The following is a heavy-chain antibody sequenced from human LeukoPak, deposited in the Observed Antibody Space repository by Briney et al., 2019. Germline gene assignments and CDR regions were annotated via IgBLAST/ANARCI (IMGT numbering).Heavy chain of an antibody. J-gene: IGHJ5*02. CDR3: ARGADGVSSNSRGWFDP. CDR2: IDSNSNFM. V-gene: IGHV3-21*01. D-gene: IGHD2-15*01. CDR1: GFTFGSYS. Sequence: GGSLRLSCAASGFTFGSYSMTWVRQAPGKGLEGGSLIDSNSNFMNYADSVKGRFTISGDNAKKSLYLEMNSLSAEDTAVYSCARGADGVSSNSRGWFDPWGQGTLVTVSS.